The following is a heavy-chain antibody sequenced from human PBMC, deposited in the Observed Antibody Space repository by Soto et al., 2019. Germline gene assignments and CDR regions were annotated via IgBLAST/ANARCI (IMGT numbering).Heavy chain of an antibody. CDR2: ISAYNGNT. V-gene: IGHV1-18*01. J-gene: IGHJ6*02. CDR1: GYTFTSYG. CDR3: AXGGFGCEQLHYYYGMDV. D-gene: IGHD1-26*01. Sequence: ASVKVSCKASGYTFTSYGISWVRQAPGQGLEWMGWISAYNGNTNYAQKLQGRVTMTTDTSTSTAYMELRSLRSDDTAVYYCAXGGFGCEQLHYYYGMDVWGQGTTVTVSS.